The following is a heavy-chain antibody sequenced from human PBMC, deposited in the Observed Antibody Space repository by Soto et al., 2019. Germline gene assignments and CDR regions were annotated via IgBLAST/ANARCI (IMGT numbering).Heavy chain of an antibody. Sequence: QLQLQESGSGLVKPSQTLSLTCAVSGGSISSGGYSWSWIRQPPGKGLEGIGYIYQSGSTYYNPSLKSRVTISVDRSKNQFPLKLSSVTASDTAVYYCARAGGLGAVAVDYWGQGTLVTVSS. D-gene: IGHD6-19*01. V-gene: IGHV4-30-2*01. CDR3: ARAGGLGAVAVDY. J-gene: IGHJ4*02. CDR1: GGSISSGGYS. CDR2: IYQSGST.